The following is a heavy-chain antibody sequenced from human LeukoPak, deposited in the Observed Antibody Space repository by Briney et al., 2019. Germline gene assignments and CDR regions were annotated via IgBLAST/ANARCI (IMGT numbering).Heavy chain of an antibody. Sequence: GSVKVSCKASGYTFTSYYMHWVRQAPGQGLEWMGIINPSGGSASYAQKFQGRVTMTRDTSTSTVYMELSSLRSEDTAVYYCARDPRGEYCTNGVCSKTTPQIFQHWGQGTLVTVSS. J-gene: IGHJ1*01. CDR1: GYTFTSYY. CDR2: INPSGGSA. D-gene: IGHD2-8*01. V-gene: IGHV1-46*01. CDR3: ARDPRGEYCTNGVCSKTTPQIFQH.